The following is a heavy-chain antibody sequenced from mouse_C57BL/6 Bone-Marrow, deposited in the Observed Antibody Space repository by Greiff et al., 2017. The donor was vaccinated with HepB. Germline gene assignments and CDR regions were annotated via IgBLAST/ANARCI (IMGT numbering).Heavy chain of an antibody. Sequence: EVKVVESGGGLVKPGGSLKLSCAASGFTFSDYGMHWVRQAPEKGLEWVAYISSGSSTIYYADTVKGRFTFSRDTAKTTLFLHMTSLRSEDTAMYYCARRWLYAMDYWGQGTSVTVSS. J-gene: IGHJ4*01. V-gene: IGHV5-17*01. CDR2: ISSGSSTI. CDR3: ARRWLYAMDY. CDR1: GFTFSDYG. D-gene: IGHD2-3*01.